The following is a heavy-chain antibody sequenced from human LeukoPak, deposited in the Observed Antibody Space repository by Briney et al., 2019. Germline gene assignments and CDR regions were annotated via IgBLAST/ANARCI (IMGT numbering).Heavy chain of an antibody. CDR2: ISSNGGSI. Sequence: GGSLRLSCAASGFTFSDYAMHWVRQAPGKELEYVSAISSNGGSIHYANSVKGRFTISRDNSKNTLHLQMNSLRAEDTALYYCARVNCSSTSCSQFTRTFFDSWGQGTLVTVSS. CDR1: GFTFSDYA. CDR3: ARVNCSSTSCSQFTRTFFDS. J-gene: IGHJ4*02. V-gene: IGHV3-64*01. D-gene: IGHD2-2*01.